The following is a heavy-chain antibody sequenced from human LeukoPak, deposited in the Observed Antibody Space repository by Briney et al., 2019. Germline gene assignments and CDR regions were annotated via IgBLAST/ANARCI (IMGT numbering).Heavy chain of an antibody. D-gene: IGHD3-22*01. CDR2: ISSSSSYI. CDR1: GFTFSSYS. V-gene: IGHV3-21*01. CDR3: ARAHTDYYDSSGYVIDI. J-gene: IGHJ3*02. Sequence: GGSLRLSCAASGFTFSSYSMNWVRQAPGKGLEWVSSISSSSSYIYYADSVKGRFTISRDNAKNSLYLQMNSLRAEDTAVYYCARAHTDYYDSSGYVIDIWGQGTMVTVSS.